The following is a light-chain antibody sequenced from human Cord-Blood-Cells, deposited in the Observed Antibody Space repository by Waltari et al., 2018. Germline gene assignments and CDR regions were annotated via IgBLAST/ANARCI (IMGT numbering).Light chain of an antibody. CDR3: QQYGSSPFT. CDR1: QSVSGSY. Sequence: EIVLTQSPGTLSLSPGERATVSCRASQSVSGSYLAGYQQKPGQAPRLLIYGASSSATGIPGRFSGRGSGTDFPLTISRLEPEAFEVYYCQQYGSSPFTFGPGTNVDI. J-gene: IGKJ3*01. V-gene: IGKV3-20*01. CDR2: GAS.